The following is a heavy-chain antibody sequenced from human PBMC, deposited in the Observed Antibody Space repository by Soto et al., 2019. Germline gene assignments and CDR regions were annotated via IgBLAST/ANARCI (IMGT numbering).Heavy chain of an antibody. CDR3: VRTSLVVEDATRENY. Sequence: EVQLVESGGGLVQPGGSLRLACAASGVTFSRYWIHWVRQAPGKGRGWVSRINSDGRSTSDADSVQGRLTISRDNDKNTLYLQMNSLRAEDTAMYNSVRTSLVVEDATRENYWGQGTLVTVST. D-gene: IGHD2-15*01. CDR1: GVTFSRYW. CDR2: INSDGRST. J-gene: IGHJ4*02. V-gene: IGHV3-74*01.